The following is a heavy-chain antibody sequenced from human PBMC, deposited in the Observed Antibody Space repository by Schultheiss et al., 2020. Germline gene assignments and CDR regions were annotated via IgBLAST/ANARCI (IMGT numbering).Heavy chain of an antibody. V-gene: IGHV3-11*01. J-gene: IGHJ6*03. CDR3: ARIGDLVPVPSGAALNYYYMDV. CDR2: IGASGHVI. D-gene: IGHD3-3*01. CDR1: GFPFTHSY. Sequence: GGSLRLSCAASGFPFTHSYMAWVRQAPGKGLEWLATIGASGHVIFYGDSVEGRFTISRDNAEKSLYLQMGSLRAEDTAVYYCARIGDLVPVPSGAALNYYYMDVWGMGTTVTVSS.